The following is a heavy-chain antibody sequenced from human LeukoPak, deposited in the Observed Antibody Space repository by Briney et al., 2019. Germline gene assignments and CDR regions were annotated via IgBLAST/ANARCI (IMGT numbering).Heavy chain of an antibody. J-gene: IGHJ4*02. CDR2: INHSGST. CDR3: ARFTLYYYGSGSLNAYYFDY. V-gene: IGHV4-34*01. Sequence: SGTLSLTCAVYGGSFSGYYWSWIRQPPGKGLEWIGEINHSGSTNYNPSLKSRVTISVDTSKNQFSLKLSSVTAADTAVYYCARFTLYYYGSGSLNAYYFDYWGQGTLVTVSS. CDR1: GGSFSGYY. D-gene: IGHD3-10*01.